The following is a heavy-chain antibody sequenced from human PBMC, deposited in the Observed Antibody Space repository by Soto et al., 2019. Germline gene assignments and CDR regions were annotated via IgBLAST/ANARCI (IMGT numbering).Heavy chain of an antibody. V-gene: IGHV3-66*01. J-gene: IGHJ4*02. CDR3: ARVDYGGFWDY. Sequence: GGSLRLSCATSGFTVSSNYMSWVRQAPGKGLEWVSVIYAGGPTYYADSVKGRFTISRDNSKNTLYLQMDSLRAEDTAMYYCARVDYGGFWDYWGQGTLVTVSS. CDR1: GFTVSSNY. D-gene: IGHD4-17*01. CDR2: IYAGGPT.